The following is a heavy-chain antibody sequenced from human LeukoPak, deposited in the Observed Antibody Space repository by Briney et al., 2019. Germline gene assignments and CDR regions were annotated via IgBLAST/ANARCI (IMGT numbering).Heavy chain of an antibody. CDR1: GFTFSSYS. V-gene: IGHV3-9*01. J-gene: IGHJ6*02. CDR2: ISWNSGSI. D-gene: IGHD4-17*01. Sequence: GGSLRLSCAASGFTFSSYSMNWVRQALGKGLEWVSGISWNSGSIGYADSVKGRFTISRDNAKNSLYLQMNSLRAEDTALYYCAKDQDYGDFYGMDVWGQGTTVTVSS. CDR3: AKDQDYGDFYGMDV.